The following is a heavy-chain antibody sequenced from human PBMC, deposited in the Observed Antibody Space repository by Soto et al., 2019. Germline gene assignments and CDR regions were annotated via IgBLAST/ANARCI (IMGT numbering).Heavy chain of an antibody. J-gene: IGHJ6*02. V-gene: IGHV6-1*01. CDR1: GDSVSSNSAA. Sequence: SQTLSLTCAISGDSVSSNSAAWNWIRQSPSRGLEWLGRTYYRSKWYNDYAVSVKSRITINPDTSKSQFSLQLNSVTPEDTAVYYCARAIGYDYSHYYYYGMAVWGQGTTVTVSS. D-gene: IGHD5-12*01. CDR2: TYYRSKWYN. CDR3: ARAIGYDYSHYYYYGMAV.